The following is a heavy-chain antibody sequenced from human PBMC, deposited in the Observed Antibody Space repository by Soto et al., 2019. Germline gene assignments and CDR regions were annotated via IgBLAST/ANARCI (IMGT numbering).Heavy chain of an antibody. CDR3: ARGPFQEGSGMVWFAP. D-gene: IGHD3-10*01. V-gene: IGHV6-1*01. CDR2: TYYRSRWFS. J-gene: IGHJ5*02. Sequence: HLQQSGPGLVKPSQTLSLTCAIYGDNVSTNSAAWNWIRQSPSRGLEWLGRTYYRSRWFSNYAVSVKSRVSIKADTSKHLFSLELNSVTPEDTAVYYCARGPFQEGSGMVWFAPWGQGTPVIVSS. CDR1: GDNVSTNSAA.